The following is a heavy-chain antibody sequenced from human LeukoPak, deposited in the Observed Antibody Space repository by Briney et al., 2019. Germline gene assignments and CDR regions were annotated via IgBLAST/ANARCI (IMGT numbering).Heavy chain of an antibody. CDR2: AYYRSQWYN. CDR1: GDSVSSNSGA. J-gene: IGHJ4*02. CDR3: AREEAGTYGFQY. D-gene: IGHD3-10*01. V-gene: IGHV6-1*01. Sequence: SQTRSLTCAIFGDSVSSNSGAWNWIRQSPSRGLEWLGRAYYRSQWYNDYAFSVKGRVAINADTSENHFSLQLNSVTPEDTAVYYCAREEAGTYGFQYWGQGTLVTVSS.